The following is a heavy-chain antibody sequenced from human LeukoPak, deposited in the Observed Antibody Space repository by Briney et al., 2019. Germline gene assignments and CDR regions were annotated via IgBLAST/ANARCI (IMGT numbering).Heavy chain of an antibody. CDR1: GGSFSGYY. D-gene: IGHD6-19*01. CDR2: INHSGST. CDR3: ARTGKNGQIAVARGSFDY. Sequence: SEALSLTCAVYGGSFSGYYWSWIRQPPGKGLEWIGEINHSGSTNYNPSLKSRVTISVDTSKNQFSLKLSSVTAADTAVYYCARTGKNGQIAVARGSFDYWGQGTLVTVSS. V-gene: IGHV4-34*01. J-gene: IGHJ4*02.